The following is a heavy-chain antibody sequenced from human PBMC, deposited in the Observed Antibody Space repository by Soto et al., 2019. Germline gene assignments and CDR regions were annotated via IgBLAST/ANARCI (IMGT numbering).Heavy chain of an antibody. Sequence: QVQLVQSGAEVKKPGSSLKVSCKASGGTFTNYAFSWVRQAPGQGLEWMGGIIPVFGTPDYAQKFKGRVTITADESTRTASMELSSLRPDDTAVYYCARERSVGYCITTTCPKPFYYYAMDVWCQGTTVTVSS. CDR3: ARERSVGYCITTTCPKPFYYYAMDV. CDR1: GGTFTNYA. D-gene: IGHD2-2*01. V-gene: IGHV1-69*12. CDR2: IIPVFGTP. J-gene: IGHJ6*02.